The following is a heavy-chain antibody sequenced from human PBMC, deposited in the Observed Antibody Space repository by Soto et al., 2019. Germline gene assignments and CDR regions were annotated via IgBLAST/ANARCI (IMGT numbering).Heavy chain of an antibody. V-gene: IGHV1-18*01. J-gene: IGHJ5*02. CDR2: FRTHDNYA. CDR3: ARRDFQPSGSYFWFDP. D-gene: IGHD1-26*01. CDR1: GYNSNSCV. Sequence: GASVKGSWRTSGYNSNSCVINWLRQAPVQGLEWMGLFRTHDNYANYAQSFQGRVSMTTDASTNTAFMELRSLRSDDTAIYYCARRDFQPSGSYFWFDPWGPGTPVTVPQ.